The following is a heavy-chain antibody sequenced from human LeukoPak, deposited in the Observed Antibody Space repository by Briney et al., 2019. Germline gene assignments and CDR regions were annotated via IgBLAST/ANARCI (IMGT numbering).Heavy chain of an antibody. D-gene: IGHD7-27*01. Sequence: PGGPLRLSCAASEFTFSSYWMHWVRQAPGKGLEWVSRINSDGSDTSYADSVKGRFTISRDNAKNTLYLQMNSLRAEDTAVYYCARGAGTGDFDYWGQGTLVTVSS. V-gene: IGHV3-74*01. CDR3: ARGAGTGDFDY. CDR1: EFTFSSYW. CDR2: INSDGSDT. J-gene: IGHJ4*02.